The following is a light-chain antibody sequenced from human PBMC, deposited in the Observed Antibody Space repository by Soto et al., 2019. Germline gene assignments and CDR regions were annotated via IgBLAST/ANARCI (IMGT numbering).Light chain of an antibody. V-gene: IGKV1-8*01. CDR1: QDIRKN. CDR3: QQYYSYPWT. CDR2: AAS. Sequence: HTPQSPSSVSASVRDRVTITCQASQDIRKNLNWYQHKSGKAPKLLIYAASTLQSGVPSRFSGSGSGTDFTLTISCLQSEDFATYYCQQYYSYPWTVGQGTKVDI. J-gene: IGKJ1*01.